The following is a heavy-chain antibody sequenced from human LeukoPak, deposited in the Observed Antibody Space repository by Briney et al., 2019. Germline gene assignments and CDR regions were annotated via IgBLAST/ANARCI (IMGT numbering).Heavy chain of an antibody. J-gene: IGHJ4*02. CDR3: ARNRVSPTYYFDY. Sequence: PGGSLRLSCAASGFTFSSYSMNWVRQAPGKGLEWVSSISSSSSYIYYADSVKGRFTISRDNAKNSLYLQMNSLRAEDTAVYYCARNRVSPTYYFDYWGQGTLVTVSS. D-gene: IGHD2-21*01. CDR2: ISSSSSYI. CDR1: GFTFSSYS. V-gene: IGHV3-21*01.